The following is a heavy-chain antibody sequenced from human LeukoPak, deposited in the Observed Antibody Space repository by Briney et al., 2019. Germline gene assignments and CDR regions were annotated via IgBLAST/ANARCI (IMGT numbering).Heavy chain of an antibody. CDR2: LSDSGVYT. J-gene: IGHJ4*02. D-gene: IGHD5-12*01. CDR1: GFTFSNYA. V-gene: IGHV3-23*01. CDR3: AREMGGYPFDY. Sequence: GGSLRLSCAASGFTFSNYAMTWVRQAPGKGLEWVSILSDSGVYTYYADSVKGRFTISRDNAKNSLYLQMNSLRAEDTSVYYCAREMGGYPFDYWGQGTLATVSS.